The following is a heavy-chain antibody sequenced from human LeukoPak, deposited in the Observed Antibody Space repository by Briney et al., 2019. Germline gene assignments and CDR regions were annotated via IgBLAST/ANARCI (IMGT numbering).Heavy chain of an antibody. V-gene: IGHV4-31*03. CDR1: GGSISSDDYC. CDR3: AKSREEIRGLDAFDI. Sequence: PSETLSLTCSVSGGSISSDDYCWNWIRQHPGKGLEWIGYICYSGSTYYNPSLKSRVALSVDTSKNQFSLKLSSLTAADTAVYYCAKSREEIRGLDAFDIWGQGTMVTVSS. J-gene: IGHJ3*02. D-gene: IGHD5-24*01. CDR2: ICYSGST.